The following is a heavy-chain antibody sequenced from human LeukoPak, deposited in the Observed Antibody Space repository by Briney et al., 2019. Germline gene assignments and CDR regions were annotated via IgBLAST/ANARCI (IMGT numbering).Heavy chain of an antibody. D-gene: IGHD3-10*01. V-gene: IGHV1-18*04. CDR3: ARDWASEGLWFGELLSKSYYYYGMDV. J-gene: IGHJ6*04. CDR1: GYTFTSYG. Sequence: ASVKVSCKASGYTFTSYGISWVRQAPGQGREWMGWISAYNGNTNYAQKLQGRVTMTTDTSTSTAYMELRSLRSDDTAVYYCARDWASEGLWFGELLSKSYYYYGMDVWGKGTTVTVSS. CDR2: ISAYNGNT.